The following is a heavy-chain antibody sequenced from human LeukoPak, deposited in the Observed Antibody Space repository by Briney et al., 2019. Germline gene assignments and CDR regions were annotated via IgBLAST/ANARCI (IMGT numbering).Heavy chain of an antibody. CDR3: ATGRVDYGDYGVVKH. D-gene: IGHD4-17*01. CDR2: IREFGSEK. J-gene: IGHJ1*01. V-gene: IGHV3-7*01. CDR1: GFTFGRYW. Sequence: PGGSLRLSCAASGFTFGRYWMSWVRQAPGKGLEWVANIREFGSEKYYLDSVKGRFTISRDNSKNSLYLQMESLTIEDTAVYYCATGRVDYGDYGVVKHWGQGTLVTVSS.